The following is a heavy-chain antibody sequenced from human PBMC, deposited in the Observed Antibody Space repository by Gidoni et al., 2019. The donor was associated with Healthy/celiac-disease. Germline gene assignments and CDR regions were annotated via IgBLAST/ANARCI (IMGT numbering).Heavy chain of an antibody. CDR1: GFSLSTARMG. J-gene: IGHJ4*02. CDR2: ISSNNKK. CDR3: ARIRRGSYDSLFLAFDY. V-gene: IGHV2-26*01. D-gene: IGHD5-18*01. Sequence: QVTSKESGPVLVKPTETLTLTCTVSGFSLSTARMGVGWIRQLPEKALEWLAHISSNNKKSYSTSLKSRLTISKDTSKSQVVLTMTNMDPVDTATYYCARIRRGSYDSLFLAFDYWGQGTLVTVSS.